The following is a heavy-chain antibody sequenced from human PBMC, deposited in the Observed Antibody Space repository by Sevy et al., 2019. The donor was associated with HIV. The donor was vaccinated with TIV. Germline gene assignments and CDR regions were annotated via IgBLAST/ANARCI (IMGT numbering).Heavy chain of an antibody. CDR2: IRNKADSYTT. D-gene: IGHD6-13*01. J-gene: IGHJ4*02. Sequence: GGSLRLSCAASGFTFSDHYMEWVRQAPGKGLEWVGRIRNKADSYTTEYAASVKGRFTISRDDSKKSLYLLMNRLKTEDTAGYYCATHAGIAAAGRVFDYWGQGTLVTVSS. V-gene: IGHV3-72*01. CDR3: ATHAGIAAAGRVFDY. CDR1: GFTFSDHY.